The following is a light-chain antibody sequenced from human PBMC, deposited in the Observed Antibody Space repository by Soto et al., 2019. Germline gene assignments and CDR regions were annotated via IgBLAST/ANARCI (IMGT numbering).Light chain of an antibody. CDR1: SSNIGNNY. CDR2: DNN. V-gene: IGLV1-51*01. Sequence: SVLTQPPSVSAAPGQKVTISCSGSSSNIGNNYVSWYQQLPRTAPKLLIYDNNNRPSGIPDRFSGSKSGTSATLGITGLQTGDEADYFCGTWDSSLSAVVFGGGTKLTVL. J-gene: IGLJ2*01. CDR3: GTWDSSLSAVV.